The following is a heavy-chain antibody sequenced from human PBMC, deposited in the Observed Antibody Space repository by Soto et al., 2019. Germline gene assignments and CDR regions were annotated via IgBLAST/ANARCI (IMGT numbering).Heavy chain of an antibody. CDR2: IKEDGSEK. CDR3: ARYYYEGSRTSYDH. J-gene: IGHJ4*02. CDR1: GFTFNRYW. V-gene: IGHV3-7*05. Sequence: GGSLRLSCAASGFTFNRYWMTWVRQSPEKGLEWLANIKEDGSEKYYVDSVKGRFTISRDNAKNSLYLQMNSLRAEDTAVYYCARYYYEGSRTSYDHWGQGTLVTVSS. D-gene: IGHD3-22*01.